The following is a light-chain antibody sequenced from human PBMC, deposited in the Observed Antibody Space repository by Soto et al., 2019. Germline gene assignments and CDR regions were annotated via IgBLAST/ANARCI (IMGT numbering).Light chain of an antibody. J-gene: IGLJ1*01. V-gene: IGLV2-14*01. Sequence: QSVLTQPASVSGSPGQSITISCTGTSSDVGGYNSVSWYRQDPGKAPKLIIYDVTYQPSGVSNRFSGSKSSNTASLTISGLQSEDEADYHCSSFTSSITYVFGTGTKLTVL. CDR1: SSDVGGYNS. CDR2: DVT. CDR3: SSFTSSITYV.